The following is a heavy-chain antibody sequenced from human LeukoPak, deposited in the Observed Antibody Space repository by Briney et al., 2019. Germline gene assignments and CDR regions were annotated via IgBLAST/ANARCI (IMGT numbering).Heavy chain of an antibody. CDR2: IGISSGNT. J-gene: IGHJ4*02. CDR1: GFPFSDYS. Sequence: PGGSLRLSCTASGFPFSDYSMNWVRQAPGKGLEWISYIGISSGNTKYADSVKGRFTISADNARNSLYLQMNSLRVEDTAVYYCARDHNYAFDNWGQETLVSVSS. CDR3: ARDHNYAFDN. V-gene: IGHV3-48*04. D-gene: IGHD1-1*01.